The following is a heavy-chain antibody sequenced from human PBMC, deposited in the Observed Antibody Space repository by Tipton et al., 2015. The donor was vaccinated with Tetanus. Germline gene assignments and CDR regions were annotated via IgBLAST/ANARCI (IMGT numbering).Heavy chain of an antibody. CDR3: ARTQGSALIDY. D-gene: IGHD2-8*01. Sequence: TLSLTCAVNGGAFGGYYWTWIRQSPGKGLEWIGEINHSGTSNHNPSLKSRVTTSVDTSKNQFSLKLSSVTAADTAVYYCARTQGSALIDYWGQGTLVTVSS. V-gene: IGHV4-34*01. CDR2: INHSGTS. CDR1: GGAFGGYY. J-gene: IGHJ4*02.